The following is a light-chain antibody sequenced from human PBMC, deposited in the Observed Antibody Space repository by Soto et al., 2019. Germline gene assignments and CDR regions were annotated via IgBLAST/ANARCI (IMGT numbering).Light chain of an antibody. J-gene: IGKJ1*01. Sequence: DIQMTHSPSSVSASVGDRVTITCRASQGISGWLAWYQQKPGKAPKLLIYVASSLQSGVPSRFSGSGSGTEFTLTISSLQPDDFATYYCHQYNTYSQTFGQGTKVDIK. CDR2: VAS. CDR3: HQYNTYSQT. V-gene: IGKV1D-16*01. CDR1: QGISGW.